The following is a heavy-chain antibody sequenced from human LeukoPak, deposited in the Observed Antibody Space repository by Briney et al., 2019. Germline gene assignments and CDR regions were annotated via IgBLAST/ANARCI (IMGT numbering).Heavy chain of an antibody. CDR2: TITSSSYT. V-gene: IGHV3-11*06. CDR3: ARDRQDYDYVWGSYPLDY. J-gene: IGHJ4*02. D-gene: IGHD3-16*02. Sequence: PAGSLRLSCAASGYTFSDYYMSSIRQAPRRGRQWFSYTITSSSYTNYADSLKGRFTISRDNAKNSLYLQMNSLRAEDTAVYYCARDRQDYDYVWGSYPLDYWGQGTLVTVSS. CDR1: GYTFSDYY.